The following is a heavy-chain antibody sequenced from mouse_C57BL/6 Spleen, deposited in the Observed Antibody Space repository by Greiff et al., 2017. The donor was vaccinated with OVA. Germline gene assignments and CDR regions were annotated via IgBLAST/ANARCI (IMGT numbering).Heavy chain of an antibody. V-gene: IGHV1-26*01. CDR1: GYTFTDYY. Sequence: EVQLQQSGPELVKPGASVKISCKASGYTFTDYYMNWVKQSHGKSLEWIGDINPNNGGTSYNQKFKGKATLTVDKSSSTAYMELRSLTSGDSAVYYCARGIFICEGYSFAYWGQGTRVTVSA. D-gene: IGHD2-3*01. J-gene: IGHJ3*01. CDR2: INPNNGGT. CDR3: ARGIFICEGYSFAY.